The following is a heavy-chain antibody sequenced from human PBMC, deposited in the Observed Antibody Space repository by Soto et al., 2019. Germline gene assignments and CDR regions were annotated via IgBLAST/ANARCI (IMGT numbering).Heavy chain of an antibody. D-gene: IGHD3-9*01. CDR2: IYYSGST. CDR1: GGSISSGGYY. J-gene: IGHJ6*02. Sequence: SETLSLTCTVSGGSISSGGYYWSWIRQHPGKGLEWIGYIYYSGSTYYNPSLKSRVTISVDTSKNQFSLKLSSVTAADTAVYYCARGYSYYDILTGYSDGMDVWGQGTTVT. CDR3: ARGYSYYDILTGYSDGMDV. V-gene: IGHV4-31*03.